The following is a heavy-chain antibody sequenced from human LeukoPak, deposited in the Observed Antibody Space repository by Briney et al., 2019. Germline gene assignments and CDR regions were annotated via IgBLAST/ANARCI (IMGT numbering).Heavy chain of an antibody. D-gene: IGHD4-17*01. V-gene: IGHV1-24*01. J-gene: IGHJ4*02. CDR2: FDPEDGET. CDR1: AYTLTELS. Sequence: GASVKVSCKVSAYTLTELSMHWVRQAPGKGLEWMGGFDPEDGETIYAQKFQGRVTMTEDTSTDTAYMELSSLRSEDTAVYYCATFLDDVTTVTYFDYWGQGTLVTVSS. CDR3: ATFLDDVTTVTYFDY.